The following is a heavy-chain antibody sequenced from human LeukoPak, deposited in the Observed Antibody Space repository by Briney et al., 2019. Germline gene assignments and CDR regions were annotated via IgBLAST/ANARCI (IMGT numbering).Heavy chain of an antibody. J-gene: IGHJ6*03. CDR3: AKIPTYSNYYTYYYYMDV. CDR2: ISGSGGST. Sequence: PGGSLRLSCAASGFTFSSYAMSWVRQAPGKGLEWVSAISGSGGSTYYADSVKGRFTISRDNSKNTLYLQMNSLRAEDTAVYYCAKIPTYSNYYTYYYYMDVWGKGTTVTVSS. CDR1: GFTFSSYA. D-gene: IGHD4-11*01. V-gene: IGHV3-23*01.